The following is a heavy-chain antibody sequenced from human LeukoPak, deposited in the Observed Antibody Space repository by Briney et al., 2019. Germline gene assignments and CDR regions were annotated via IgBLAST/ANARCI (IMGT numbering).Heavy chain of an antibody. V-gene: IGHV3-33*01. CDR3: ARGDVLLWFGEFHY. J-gene: IGHJ4*02. CDR2: IWYDGSNK. D-gene: IGHD3-10*01. Sequence: GGSLRLSCAASGFTFSSYGMHWVRQAPGRGLEWVAVIWYDGSNKYYADSMRGRFTISRDNSKNTLYLQMNSLRTEDTAVYYCARGDVLLWFGEFHYWGQGTLVTVSS. CDR1: GFTFSSYG.